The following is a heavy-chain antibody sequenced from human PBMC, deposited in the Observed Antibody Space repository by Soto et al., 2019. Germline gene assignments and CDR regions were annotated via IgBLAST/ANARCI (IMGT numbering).Heavy chain of an antibody. CDR1: GFTFSSYW. Sequence: GGSLRLSCATSGFTFSSYWMHWVRQVPGKGLVWVAVISYDGSNKYYADSVKGRFTISRDNSKNTLYLQMNSLRDEDTAVYYCARDYSITMIVVVITHYYFDYWGQGTLVIVSS. J-gene: IGHJ4*02. D-gene: IGHD3-22*01. CDR3: ARDYSITMIVVVITHYYFDY. V-gene: IGHV3-30-3*01. CDR2: ISYDGSNK.